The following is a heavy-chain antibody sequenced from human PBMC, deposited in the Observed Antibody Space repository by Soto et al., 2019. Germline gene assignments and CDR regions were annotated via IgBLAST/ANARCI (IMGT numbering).Heavy chain of an antibody. Sequence: SETLSLTCTVSGGSISSGGYYWSWIRQHPGKGLEWIGYIYYGGSTYYNPSLKSRVTISVDTSKNQFSLKLSSVAAADTAVYYCARFSTGDIVVVPAALDAFDIWGQGTMVTVSS. CDR1: GGSISSGGYY. CDR2: IYYGGST. V-gene: IGHV4-31*03. D-gene: IGHD2-2*01. J-gene: IGHJ3*02. CDR3: ARFSTGDIVVVPAALDAFDI.